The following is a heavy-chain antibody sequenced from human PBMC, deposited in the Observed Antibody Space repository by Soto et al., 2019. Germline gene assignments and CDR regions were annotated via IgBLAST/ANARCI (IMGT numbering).Heavy chain of an antibody. V-gene: IGHV4-4*07. CDR1: GGSINHYY. CDR3: ARDYDVNTALNYWYFDL. CDR2: IYPSGRA. D-gene: IGHD5-18*01. J-gene: IGHJ2*01. Sequence: QVQLQEAGPGLVTASETLTLTCTISGGSINHYYWTWVRQPPGKGLEWIGRIYPSGRAHYNPSLQSRVTLSVDVSKNQFSLRVNSVTATDTAIYFCARDYDVNTALNYWYFDLWGRGTLVTVSS.